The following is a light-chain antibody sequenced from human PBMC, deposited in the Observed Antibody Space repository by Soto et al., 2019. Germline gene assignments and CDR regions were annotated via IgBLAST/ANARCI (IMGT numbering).Light chain of an antibody. V-gene: IGLV2-23*01. CDR3: CSYARSSTWV. Sequence: QSALTQPASVSGSPGQSITISCTGTSSDVGSYNLVSWYQQHPGKAPKLMIYEGSKRPSGVSNRFSGSKSGNTASLTISGLQAEDEADYYCCSYARSSTWVFGGGTKVTVL. CDR1: SSDVGSYNL. CDR2: EGS. J-gene: IGLJ3*02.